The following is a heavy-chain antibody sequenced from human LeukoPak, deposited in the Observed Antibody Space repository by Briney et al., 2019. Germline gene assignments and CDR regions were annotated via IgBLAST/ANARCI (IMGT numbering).Heavy chain of an antibody. CDR2: INPSGGST. CDR1: GYTFTSYY. CDR3: ARVGGHVDTAMVTDY. V-gene: IGHV1-46*01. Sequence: ASVKVSRKASGYTFTSYYMHWVRQAPGQGLEWMGIINPSGGSTSYAQKFQGRVTMTRDTSTSTVYMELSSLRSEDTAVYYCARVGGHVDTAMVTDYWGQGTLVTVSS. D-gene: IGHD5-18*01. J-gene: IGHJ4*02.